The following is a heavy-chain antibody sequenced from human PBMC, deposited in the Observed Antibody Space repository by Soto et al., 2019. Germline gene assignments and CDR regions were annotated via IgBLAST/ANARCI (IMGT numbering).Heavy chain of an antibody. CDR1: GFTFSRYA. D-gene: IGHD2-15*01. CDR3: ARDLYCSGGSCYSFSLDY. J-gene: IGHJ4*02. Sequence: GGSLRLSCAASGFTFSRYAMHWVRQAPGKGLEWVAVISYDGSNKYYADSVKGRFTISRDNSKNTLYLQMNSLRAEDTAVYYCARDLYCSGGSCYSFSLDYWGQGPLVTVSS. V-gene: IGHV3-30-3*01. CDR2: ISYDGSNK.